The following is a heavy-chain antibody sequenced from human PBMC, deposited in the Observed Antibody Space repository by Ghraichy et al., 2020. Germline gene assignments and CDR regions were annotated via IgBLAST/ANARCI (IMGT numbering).Heavy chain of an antibody. J-gene: IGHJ4*02. CDR1: GGSFSGYY. CDR2: INHSGST. CDR3: ARLAFRFFERSRIGDY. D-gene: IGHD3-3*01. V-gene: IGHV4-34*01. Sequence: GSLSLTCAVYGGSFSGYYWSWIRQPPGKGLEWIGEINHSGSTNYNPSLKSRVTISVDTSKNQFSLKLSSVTAADTAVYYCARLAFRFFERSRIGDYWGQGTLVTVSS.